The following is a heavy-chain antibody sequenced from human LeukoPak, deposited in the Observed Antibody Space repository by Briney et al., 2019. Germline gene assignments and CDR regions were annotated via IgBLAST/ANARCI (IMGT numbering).Heavy chain of an antibody. CDR2: IKSKADGGTI. J-gene: IGHJ4*02. CDR3: VTEYSGSFDL. V-gene: IGHV3-15*01. CDR1: GFTVSNAW. D-gene: IGHD1-26*01. Sequence: GGSLRLSCAASGFTVSNAWMNWVRQAPGKGLEWVGLIKSKADGGTIDYAAPVKDRFTISRDDSKNTLYLQMNSLKTEDTAVYFCVTEYSGSFDLWGQGTLVTVSS.